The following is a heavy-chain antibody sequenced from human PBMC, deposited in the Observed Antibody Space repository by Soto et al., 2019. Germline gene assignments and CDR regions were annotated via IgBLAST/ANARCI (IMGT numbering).Heavy chain of an antibody. D-gene: IGHD3-16*01. CDR3: ARHGGALAYYYGMDV. CDR2: IYYSGST. CDR1: GGSISGSSYY. V-gene: IGHV4-39*01. J-gene: IGHJ6*02. Sequence: PSETLSLTCTVSGGSISGSSYYWGWIRQPPGKGLEWIGSIYYSGSTYYNPSLKSRVTISVDTSKNQFSLKLSSVTAADTAVYYCARHGGALAYYYGMDVWGQGTTVTVSS.